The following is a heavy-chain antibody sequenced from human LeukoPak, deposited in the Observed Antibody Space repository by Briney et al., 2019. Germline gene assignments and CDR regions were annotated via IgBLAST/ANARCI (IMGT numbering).Heavy chain of an antibody. CDR2: ISDSGGAT. V-gene: IGHV3-21*01. Sequence: GGSLRLTCAASRFTFSTYTMNWVRQAPGKGLQWVWSISDSGGATFYADSLRGRFTISRDNAKNSLYLQMNSLTAEDTAVYYCVRGDRRDYWGQGTLVTVSS. J-gene: IGHJ4*02. D-gene: IGHD2-21*01. CDR3: VRGDRRDY. CDR1: RFTFSTYT.